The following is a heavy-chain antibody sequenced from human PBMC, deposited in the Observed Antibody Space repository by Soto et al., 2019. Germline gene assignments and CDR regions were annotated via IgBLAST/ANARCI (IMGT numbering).Heavy chain of an antibody. Sequence: EVQLVESGGGLVQPWGSLRLSCAASGFIFSNYWMSWVRQAPVNGLEWVANIKQAGSEKYYVDSLKGRFTISRDNAKNPLYRQMSSLSTEVTAVYYCPTWWRDGYSEIFDYWGQGILVTVSS. CDR2: IKQAGSEK. J-gene: IGHJ4*02. CDR3: PTWWRDGYSEIFDY. V-gene: IGHV3-7*01. D-gene: IGHD4-4*01. CDR1: GFIFSNYW.